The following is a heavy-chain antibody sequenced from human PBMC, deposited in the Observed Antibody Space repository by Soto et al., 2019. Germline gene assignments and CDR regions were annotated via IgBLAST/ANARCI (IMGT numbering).Heavy chain of an antibody. J-gene: IGHJ5*02. V-gene: IGHV4-39*01. CDR1: GGSISDDTYY. D-gene: IGHD5-18*01. CDR3: ATATFQVPFDP. Sequence: SETLSLTCTVSGGSISDDTYYWGWIRQPPGKGLEWIGSIYYSGTSSYNPSLESRVTMSVDTSKNQFSLKLSSVTAADTAVYYCATATFQVPFDPWGQGTLVTVSS. CDR2: IYYSGTS.